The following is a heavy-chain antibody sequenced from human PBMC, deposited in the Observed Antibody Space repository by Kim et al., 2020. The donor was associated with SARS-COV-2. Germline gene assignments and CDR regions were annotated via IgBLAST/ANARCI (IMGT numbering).Heavy chain of an antibody. V-gene: IGHV3-21*01. CDR1: GFTFSSYS. CDR3: ASHPPQYSSSPGDY. J-gene: IGHJ4*02. CDR2: ISSSSSYI. D-gene: IGHD6-6*01. Sequence: GGSLRLSCAASGFTFSSYSMNWVRQAPGKGLEWVSSISSSSSYIYYADSVKGRFTISRDNAKNSLYLQMNSLRAEDTAVYYCASHPPQYSSSPGDYWGQGTLVTVSS.